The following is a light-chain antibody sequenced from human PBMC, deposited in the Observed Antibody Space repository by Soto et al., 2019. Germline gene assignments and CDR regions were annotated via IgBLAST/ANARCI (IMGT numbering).Light chain of an antibody. V-gene: IGKV3D-15*01. J-gene: IGKJ5*01. CDR2: GAS. CDR1: QTVGSN. CDR3: QQYNNWPIT. Sequence: EIVLTQSPDTLSVSPGERATLSCRASQTVGSNLARYQQKPGQAPRLLIYGASTRASDTPARFSGSGSVTEFALTISSLQSEDFAVYYCQQYNNWPITFGQGTRLEIK.